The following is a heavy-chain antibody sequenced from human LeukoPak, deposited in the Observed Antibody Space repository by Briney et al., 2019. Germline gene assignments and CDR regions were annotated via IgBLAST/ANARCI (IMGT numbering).Heavy chain of an antibody. CDR1: GFTFSIYT. CDR2: INCYGDTT. CDR3: AGEGSGVLAAIPGS. Sequence: GGSLRLSCAASGFTFSIYTMTWVRQAPGKGLEWVSTINCYGDTTYYADSVKGRSTISRDNSKSTLFLQVNSLRAEDTAVYYCAGEGSGVLAAIPGSWGQGTLVTVSS. D-gene: IGHD2-21*02. J-gene: IGHJ5*02. V-gene: IGHV3-23*01.